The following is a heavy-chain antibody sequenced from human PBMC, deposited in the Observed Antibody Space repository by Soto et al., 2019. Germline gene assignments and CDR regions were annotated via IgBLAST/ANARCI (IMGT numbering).Heavy chain of an antibody. D-gene: IGHD6-19*01. CDR2: IGPAGDT. CDR1: GFTFSSYD. V-gene: IGHV3-13*01. Sequence: GGSLRLSCAASGFTFSSYDMHWVRQATGKGLEWVSAIGPAGDTYYPGSVKGRFTISRENAKNSLYLQMNSLRAGDTAVYYCARDMGNSSGWYLVDYWGQGTLVTVSS. CDR3: ARDMGNSSGWYLVDY. J-gene: IGHJ4*02.